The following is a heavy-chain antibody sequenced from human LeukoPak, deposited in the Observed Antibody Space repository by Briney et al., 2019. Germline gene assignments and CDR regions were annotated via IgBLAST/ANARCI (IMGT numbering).Heavy chain of an antibody. V-gene: IGHV1-8*03. CDR1: GYTFTSYD. D-gene: IGHD3-3*01. Sequence: ASVKVSCKASGYTFTSYDINWVRQGTGQGLEWMGWMNPNSGNTGYAQKFQGRVTITRNTAISTAYMELSCLRSEDTAVYYCARGVLRFLEWLPKSYMDVWGKGTTVTVSS. CDR3: ARGVLRFLEWLPKSYMDV. J-gene: IGHJ6*03. CDR2: MNPNSGNT.